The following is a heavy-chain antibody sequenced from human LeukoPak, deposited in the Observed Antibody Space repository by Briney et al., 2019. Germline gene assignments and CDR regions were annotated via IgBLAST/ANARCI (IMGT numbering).Heavy chain of an antibody. J-gene: IGHJ4*02. CDR2: IKSKTDGGTT. D-gene: IGHD6-19*01. V-gene: IGHV3-15*01. CDR3: TTQKIAVAGTWYFDY. Sequence: GGSLRLSCAASGFTFSNARMSWVRQAPGKGLEWVGRIKSKTDGGTTDYAAPVKGRFTISRDDSKNTLYLQMNSLKTEDTAVYYCTTQKIAVAGTWYFDYWGQGTLVTVSS. CDR1: GFTFSNAR.